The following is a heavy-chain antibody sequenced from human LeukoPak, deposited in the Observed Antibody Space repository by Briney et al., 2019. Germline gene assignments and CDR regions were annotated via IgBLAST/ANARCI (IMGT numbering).Heavy chain of an antibody. Sequence: SETLSLTCTVSGGSISSYYWSWIRQHPGKGLEWIGYIYYSGSTHYNPSLKSRVTISVDTSKNQFSLKLSSVTAADTAVCYCAREGVRFLEWPDAFDIWGQGTMVTVSS. CDR3: AREGVRFLEWPDAFDI. V-gene: IGHV4-59*06. D-gene: IGHD3-3*01. J-gene: IGHJ3*02. CDR1: GGSISSYY. CDR2: IYYSGST.